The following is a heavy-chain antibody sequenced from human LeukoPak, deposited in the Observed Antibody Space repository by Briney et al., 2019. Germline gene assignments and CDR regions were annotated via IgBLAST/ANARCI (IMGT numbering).Heavy chain of an antibody. CDR1: GFTFNNHD. CDR3: AKPVHSIHHYPHKY. CDR2: ISYDGRNK. J-gene: IGHJ4*02. Sequence: QPGRSLRLSCAASGFTFNNHDMHWVRQAPGKGLEWVAGISYDGRNKYYADSVKGRFTISRDNSKNTLYLQMNSLRAEDTAVYYCAKPVHSIHHYPHKYWGQGTLVTVSS. D-gene: IGHD2-21*01. V-gene: IGHV3-30*18.